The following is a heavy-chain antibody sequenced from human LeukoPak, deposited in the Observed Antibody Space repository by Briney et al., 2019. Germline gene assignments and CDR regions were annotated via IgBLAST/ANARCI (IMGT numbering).Heavy chain of an antibody. J-gene: IGHJ4*02. CDR3: AYSSSWYPPYYY. Sequence: SQTLSLTCTVSGGSISSGSYYWSWIRQPAGKGLEWIGRIYTCGSTNYNPSLKSRVTISVDTSKNQFSLKLSSVTAADTAVYYCAYSSSWYPPYYYWGQGTLVTVSS. V-gene: IGHV4-61*02. CDR1: GGSISSGSYY. D-gene: IGHD6-13*01. CDR2: IYTCGST.